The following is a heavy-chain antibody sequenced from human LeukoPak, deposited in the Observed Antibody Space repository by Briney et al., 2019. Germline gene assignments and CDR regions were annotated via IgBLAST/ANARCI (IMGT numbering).Heavy chain of an antibody. CDR1: GGSISSYY. V-gene: IGHV4-59*08. D-gene: IGHD2-15*01. J-gene: IGHJ4*02. CDR2: IYYSGST. CDR3: ARQSARVYCSGGSCFALRTSYFDY. Sequence: SETLSLTCTVSGGSISSYYWSWIRQPPGKGLEWIGYIYYSGSTNYNPSLKSRVTISVDTSKNQFSLKLSSVTAADTAVYYCARQSARVYCSGGSCFALRTSYFDYWGQGTLVTVSS.